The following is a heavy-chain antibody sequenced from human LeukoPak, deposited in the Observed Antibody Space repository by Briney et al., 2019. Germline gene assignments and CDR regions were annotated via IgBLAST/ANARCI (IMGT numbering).Heavy chain of an antibody. Sequence: PGGSLRLSCAASGFTFSSYEMNWVRQAPGKGLEWVSYISSSGSTIYYADSVKGRFTISRDNAKNSLYLQVNSLRAEDTAVYYCARAGTPYNYYYDSSGYPFDYWGQGTLVTVSS. J-gene: IGHJ4*02. CDR2: ISSSGSTI. D-gene: IGHD3-22*01. CDR3: ARAGTPYNYYYDSSGYPFDY. V-gene: IGHV3-48*03. CDR1: GFTFSSYE.